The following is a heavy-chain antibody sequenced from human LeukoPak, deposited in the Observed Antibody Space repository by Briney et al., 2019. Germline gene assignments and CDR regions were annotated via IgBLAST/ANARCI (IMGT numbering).Heavy chain of an antibody. CDR1: GFTLSNYS. V-gene: IGHV3-48*01. CDR3: AGGVPKTSYYYYYMGV. Sequence: GGSLRLSCAVSGFTLSNYSMNWVRQAPGKGLEWISYISGSGFTIHYADSVKGRFTISRDNAKNSLYLQMNSLRAEDTAVYYCAGGVPKTSYYYYYMGVWGKGTTVTVSS. D-gene: IGHD4-11*01. CDR2: ISGSGFTI. J-gene: IGHJ6*03.